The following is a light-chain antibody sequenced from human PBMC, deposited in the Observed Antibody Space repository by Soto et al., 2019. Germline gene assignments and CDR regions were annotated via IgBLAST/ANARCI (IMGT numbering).Light chain of an antibody. CDR3: SSFTTSSTWV. V-gene: IGLV2-14*01. Sequence: QSALTQPASVSGSPGQSITISCTGASSDVGNCNCVSWYQQHPGKAPKLMIYEVSNRPSGVSDRFSGSKAGNTASLTISGLQAEDEADYYCSSFTTSSTWVFGGGTTLTVL. CDR1: SSDVGNCNC. CDR2: EVS. J-gene: IGLJ3*02.